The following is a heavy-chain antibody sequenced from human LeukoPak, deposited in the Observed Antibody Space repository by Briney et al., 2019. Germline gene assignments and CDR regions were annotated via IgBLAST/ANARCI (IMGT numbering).Heavy chain of an antibody. CDR3: ARGSADYGDSAWFDP. D-gene: IGHD4-17*01. Sequence: KTGGSLRLSCAASGFTFSDYYMSWIRQAPGKGLEWVSYISSSSYTNYADSVKGRFTISRDNAKNSLYLQMNSLRAEDTAVYYCARGSADYGDSAWFDPWGQGTLVTVSP. CDR1: GFTFSDYY. V-gene: IGHV3-11*05. CDR2: ISSSSYT. J-gene: IGHJ5*02.